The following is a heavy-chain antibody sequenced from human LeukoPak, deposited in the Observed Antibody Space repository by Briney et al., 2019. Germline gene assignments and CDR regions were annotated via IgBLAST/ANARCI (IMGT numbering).Heavy chain of an antibody. CDR1: SGSIISSNW. J-gene: IGHJ4*02. CDR3: ARGGYCSSTSCYVFDS. Sequence: SGTLSLTCAVSSGSIISSNWWSWVRQPPGKGLEWIGEIYHSGSTNYNPSLKSRVTISVDKSKSRFSLELTSVTAAEHALYYCARGGYCSSTSCYVFDSWGQGTLVTVSS. D-gene: IGHD2-2*01. CDR2: IYHSGST. V-gene: IGHV4-4*02.